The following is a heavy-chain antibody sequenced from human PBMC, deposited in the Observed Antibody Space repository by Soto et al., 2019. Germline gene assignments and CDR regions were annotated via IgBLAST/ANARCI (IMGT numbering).Heavy chain of an antibody. CDR2: INAGNGNT. CDR1: GGTFSTYG. Sequence: ASVKVSCKASGGTFSTYGISWVRQAPGQRLEWMGWINAGNGNTKYSQKFQGRVTITRDTSASTAYMELSSLRSEDTAVYYCAGPQSYYYYGMDVWGQGTTVTVSS. CDR3: AGPQSYYYYGMDV. J-gene: IGHJ6*02. V-gene: IGHV1-3*01.